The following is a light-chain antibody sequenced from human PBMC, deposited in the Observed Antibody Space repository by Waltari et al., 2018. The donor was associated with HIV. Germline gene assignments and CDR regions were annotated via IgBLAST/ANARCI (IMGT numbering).Light chain of an antibody. J-gene: IGLJ1*01. Sequence: QSVLTQPPSVSGAPGQRVTISCTGSSSNIGAGYDVHWYQQLPGTAPKLLIYGNTNRPSGVPDRFSGSKSVTSASLAITGLLVEDEADYYCQSYDSSLSGYVFGTGTKVTVL. CDR2: GNT. V-gene: IGLV1-40*01. CDR1: SSNIGAGYD. CDR3: QSYDSSLSGYV.